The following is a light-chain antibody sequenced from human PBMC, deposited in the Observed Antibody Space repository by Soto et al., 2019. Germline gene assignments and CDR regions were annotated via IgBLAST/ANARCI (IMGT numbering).Light chain of an antibody. CDR1: SSDVGGYNY. V-gene: IGLV2-14*01. CDR3: SSYTSSSTLVV. CDR2: EVS. Sequence: QSALTQPASVSGSPGQSITISCTGTSSDVGGYNYVSWYQQHPGKAPKLMIYEVSNRPSGVSNRFSGSKSGNTASLTISGLKAEDEADYYCSSYTSSSTLVVFGGETKLTVL. J-gene: IGLJ2*01.